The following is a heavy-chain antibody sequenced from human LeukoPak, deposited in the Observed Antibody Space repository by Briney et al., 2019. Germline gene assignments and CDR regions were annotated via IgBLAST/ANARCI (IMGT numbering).Heavy chain of an antibody. V-gene: IGHV4-34*01. Sequence: SETLSLTCAVYGGSFSGYYWSWIRQPPGKGLEWIGEIYHSGSTNYNPSLKSRVTISVDKSKNQFSLKLSSVTAADTAVYYCASLAVAGSPWSQGTLVTVSS. D-gene: IGHD6-13*01. CDR2: IYHSGST. CDR3: ASLAVAGSP. CDR1: GGSFSGYY. J-gene: IGHJ5*02.